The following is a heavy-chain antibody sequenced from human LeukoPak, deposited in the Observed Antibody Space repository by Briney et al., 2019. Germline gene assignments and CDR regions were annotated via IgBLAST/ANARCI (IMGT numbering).Heavy chain of an antibody. Sequence: GGSLRLSCAASGFTFSDYYMSWIRQAPGKGLEWVSYISSSGSTIYYADSVKGRFTISRDNAKNSLYLQMNSLRAEDTAVYYCARVWYYDTSGARNAFDIWGQGTMVTVSS. CDR3: ARVWYYDTSGARNAFDI. V-gene: IGHV3-11*04. CDR1: GFTFSDYY. CDR2: ISSSGSTI. J-gene: IGHJ3*02. D-gene: IGHD3-22*01.